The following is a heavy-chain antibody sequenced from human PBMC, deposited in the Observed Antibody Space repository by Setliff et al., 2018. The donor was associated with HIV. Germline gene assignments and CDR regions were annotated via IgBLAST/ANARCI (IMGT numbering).Heavy chain of an antibody. CDR2: INHSGST. V-gene: IGHV4-34*01. J-gene: IGHJ4*02. CDR1: GGSFGGYY. D-gene: IGHD3-10*01. CDR3: TRVRDHYDSGTYYRPLYFFDS. Sequence: PSETLSLTCAVYGGSFGGYYWSWIRQPPGKGLEWIGEINHSGSTNYNPSLKSRVTISVDMSQNQFSLKLNSVIAADTAVYYCTRVRDHYDSGTYYRPLYFFDSWGQGTLVTVSS.